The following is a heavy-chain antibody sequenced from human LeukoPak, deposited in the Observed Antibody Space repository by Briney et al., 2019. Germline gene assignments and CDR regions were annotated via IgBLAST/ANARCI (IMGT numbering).Heavy chain of an antibody. Sequence: VSVKVSCKASGYTFTSYGISWVRQAPGQGLEWMGWISAYNGNTNYAQKLQGRVTMNTDTSTSTAYMELRSLRSDDTAVYYCAREVSAAIRGAGIYYYYMDVWGKGTTVTVSS. D-gene: IGHD2-2*02. CDR1: GYTFTSYG. V-gene: IGHV1-18*01. CDR3: AREVSAAIRGAGIYYYYMDV. J-gene: IGHJ6*03. CDR2: ISAYNGNT.